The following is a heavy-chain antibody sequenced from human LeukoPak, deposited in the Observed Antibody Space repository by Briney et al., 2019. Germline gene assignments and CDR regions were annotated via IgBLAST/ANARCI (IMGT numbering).Heavy chain of an antibody. Sequence: GGSLRLSCLASGFTSRDYYMTWIRQAPGKGLEWISFISSRGTTTDYADSVKGRFTISRDNAKNSLYLQMNSLRAEDTAVYYCARVLPHSDPLDYWGQGTLVTVSS. V-gene: IGHV3-11*04. D-gene: IGHD2-15*01. CDR2: ISSRGTTT. CDR1: GFTSRDYY. CDR3: ARVLPHSDPLDY. J-gene: IGHJ4*02.